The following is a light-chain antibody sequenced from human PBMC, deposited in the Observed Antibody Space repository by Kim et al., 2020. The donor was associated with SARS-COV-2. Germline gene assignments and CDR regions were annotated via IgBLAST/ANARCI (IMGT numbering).Light chain of an antibody. V-gene: IGLV2-23*02. CDR2: EVS. CDR3: CSYAGSSTDV. J-gene: IGLJ1*01. Sequence: GPSITSSCTGTSSDVGSYNLVSWFQQHPGKVPQLMIYEVSKRPSGVSNRFSGSKSGNTASLTISGLQAEDEADYYCCSYAGSSTDVFGTGTKVTVL. CDR1: SSDVGSYNL.